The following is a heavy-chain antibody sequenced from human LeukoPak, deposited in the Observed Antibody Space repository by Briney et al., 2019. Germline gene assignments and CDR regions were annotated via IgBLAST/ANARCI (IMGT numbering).Heavy chain of an antibody. Sequence: GGSLRLSCAVSGFTFSTKSMNWVRQAPGKGLECVSYITADSGTTYYADSAKGRFTISRDNAKNSLYLQMNSLRDEDTAVYYCASRDYFDYWGQGTLVTVSS. CDR1: GFTFSTKS. CDR2: ITADSGTT. V-gene: IGHV3-48*02. CDR3: ASRDYFDY. J-gene: IGHJ4*02.